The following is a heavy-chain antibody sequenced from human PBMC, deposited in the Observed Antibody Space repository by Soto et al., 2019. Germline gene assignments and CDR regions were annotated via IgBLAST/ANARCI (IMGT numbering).Heavy chain of an antibody. V-gene: IGHV4-31*03. D-gene: IGHD1-26*01. CDR2: IYYSGST. CDR1: GGSISSGGYY. CDR3: AKTGKAAGWELLSYFDY. J-gene: IGHJ4*02. Sequence: PSETLSLTCTVSGGSISSGGYYWSWIRQHPGKGLEWIGYIYYSGSTYYNPSLKSRVTISVDTSKNQFSLKLSSVTAADTAVYYCAKTGKAAGWELLSYFDYWGQGTLVTVSS.